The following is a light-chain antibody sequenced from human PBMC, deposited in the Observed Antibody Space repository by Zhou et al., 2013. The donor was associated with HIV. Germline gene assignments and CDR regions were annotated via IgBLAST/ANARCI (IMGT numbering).Light chain of an antibody. J-gene: IGKJ2*01. CDR2: LGS. CDR3: MQALQTPYT. CDR1: QSLLHSNGYKY. V-gene: IGKV2-28*01. Sequence: DIVMTQSPLSLPVTPGEPASISCGSSQSLLHSNGYKYLDWYLQKPGQSPQLLIYLGSNRASGVPDRFSGSGSGTDFTLKISRVEAEDVGVYYCMQALQTPYTFGQGTKLEIK.